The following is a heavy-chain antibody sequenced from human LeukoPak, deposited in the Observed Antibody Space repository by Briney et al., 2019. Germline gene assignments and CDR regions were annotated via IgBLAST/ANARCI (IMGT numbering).Heavy chain of an antibody. J-gene: IGHJ4*02. CDR3: ARDPGAVANFDY. Sequence: GGSLRLSCAASGFTFSSYAMSWVRQAPGKGLEWVSATSGSATTPYYADSVKGRFTISRDNSKNTLCLQMNSLRVEDTAVYYCARDPGAVANFDYWGQGTLVTVSS. D-gene: IGHD6-19*01. V-gene: IGHV3-23*01. CDR2: TSGSATTP. CDR1: GFTFSSYA.